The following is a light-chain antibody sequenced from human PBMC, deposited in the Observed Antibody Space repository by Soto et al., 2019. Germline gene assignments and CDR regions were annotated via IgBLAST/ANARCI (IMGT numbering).Light chain of an antibody. Sequence: DIQMTQSPSSLSACVGDRVTITCRASQSISSYLNWYQQKPGKAPKLLIYAASSLQSGVPSRFSGSGSGTDFTLTISSLQPEDFATYYCQQSYSTPRVTFGPGTKVDIK. CDR1: QSISSY. V-gene: IGKV1-39*01. CDR2: AAS. CDR3: QQSYSTPRVT. J-gene: IGKJ3*01.